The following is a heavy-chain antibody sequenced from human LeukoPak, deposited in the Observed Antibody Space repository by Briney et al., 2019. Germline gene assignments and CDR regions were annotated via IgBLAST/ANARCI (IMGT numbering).Heavy chain of an antibody. CDR2: INHSGST. V-gene: IGHV4-34*01. CDR3: ARGSVLARPRSDYGDPMVSRSEGYYYYGMDV. CDR1: GGSFSGYY. J-gene: IGHJ6*02. Sequence: SETLSLTCAVYGGSFSGYYWSWIRQPPGKGLEWIGEINHSGSTNYDPSLKSRVTISVDTSKNQFSLKLSSVTAADTAVYYCARGSVLARPRSDYGDPMVSRSEGYYYYGMDVWGQGTTVTVSS. D-gene: IGHD4-17*01.